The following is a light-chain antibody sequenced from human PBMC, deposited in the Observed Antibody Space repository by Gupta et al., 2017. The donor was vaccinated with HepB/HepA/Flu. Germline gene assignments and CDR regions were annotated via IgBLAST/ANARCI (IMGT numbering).Light chain of an antibody. J-gene: IGKJ5*01. CDR2: SAS. V-gene: IGKV1-9*01. CDR1: QDINSH. CDR3: QQFNTYPIP. Sequence: DIQLTQSPSFLSASVGDRVTITCRASQDINSHLIWYQQKPGKAPKLLIYSASTLQSGVPSRFSGSGSGKEFTLTISSLQPEDFATYYCQQFNTYPIPFGQGTRLDIK.